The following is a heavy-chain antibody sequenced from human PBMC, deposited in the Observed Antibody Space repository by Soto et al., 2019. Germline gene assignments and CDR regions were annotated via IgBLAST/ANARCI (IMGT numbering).Heavy chain of an antibody. Sequence: PSETLSLTCSVSGASISSGGHYWGWIRQPPGKGLQWVGNIYHSGSTYHNPSLKSRVTISVDRSKNQFSLKLSSVTAADTAVYYCAGVRSSGWYSGPPKGVIDPWGQGTLVTVS. V-gene: IGHV4-39*07. CDR2: IYHSGST. D-gene: IGHD6-19*01. J-gene: IGHJ5*02. CDR3: AGVRSSGWYSGPPKGVIDP. CDR1: GASISSGGHY.